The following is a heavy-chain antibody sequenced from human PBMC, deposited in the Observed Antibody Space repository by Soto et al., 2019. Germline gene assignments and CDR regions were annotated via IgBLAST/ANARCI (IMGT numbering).Heavy chain of an antibody. CDR2: IRSKANSYAT. CDR3: TATTVTTSDY. J-gene: IGHJ4*02. D-gene: IGHD4-4*01. CDR1: GFTFSGSA. Sequence: GSLRLSCAASGFTFSGSAMHWVRQASGKGLEWVGRIRSKANSYATAYAASVKGRFTISRDDSKNTAYLQMNSLKTEDTAVYYCTATTVTTSDYWGQGTLVTVSS. V-gene: IGHV3-73*01.